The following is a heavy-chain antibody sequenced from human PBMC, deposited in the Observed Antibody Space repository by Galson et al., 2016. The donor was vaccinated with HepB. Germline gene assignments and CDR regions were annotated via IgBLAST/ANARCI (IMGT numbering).Heavy chain of an antibody. CDR2: IWSDGSNK. CDR3: ARVGFCSSGSRYPSESYYYYMDV. CDR1: GFTFSNYA. D-gene: IGHD2-15*01. Sequence: LRLSCAASGFTFSNYAMHWVSQAPGKGLEWVAAIWSDGSNKYYADSVKGRFAISRDNSKNKLYLQMNSLRAEDTAVYYCARVGFCSSGSRYPSESYYYYMDVWGKGTTVTVSS. J-gene: IGHJ6*03. V-gene: IGHV3-33*01.